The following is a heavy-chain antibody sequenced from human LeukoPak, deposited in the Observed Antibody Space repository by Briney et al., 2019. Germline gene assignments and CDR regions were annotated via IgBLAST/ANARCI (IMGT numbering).Heavy chain of an antibody. CDR2: VSWNSGRR. CDR1: GFTFYDYA. J-gene: IGHJ4*02. D-gene: IGHD3-9*01. CDR3: AKGPDYDILTPIDY. Sequence: GGSLRLSCVGSGFTFYDYAMHWVRQAPGKGLEWVSGVSWNSGRRGYADSVKGRFTIYRDNAKTSLYLQMNSLRAEDMALYYCAKGPDYDILTPIDYWGQGTLVTVSS. V-gene: IGHV3-9*03.